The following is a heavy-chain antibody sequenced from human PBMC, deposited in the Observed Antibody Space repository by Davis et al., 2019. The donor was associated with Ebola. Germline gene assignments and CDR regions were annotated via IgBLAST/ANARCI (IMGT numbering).Heavy chain of an antibody. Sequence: ESLKISCAASGFTFSSYSMNWVRQAPGKGLEWIGEINHSGSTNYNPSLKSRVTISVDTSKNQFSLKLSSVTAADTAVYYCARGPHHQGVDPWGQGTLVTVSS. CDR2: INHSGST. CDR3: ARGPHHQGVDP. J-gene: IGHJ5*02. V-gene: IGHV4-34*01. D-gene: IGHD1-26*01. CDR1: GFTFSSYS.